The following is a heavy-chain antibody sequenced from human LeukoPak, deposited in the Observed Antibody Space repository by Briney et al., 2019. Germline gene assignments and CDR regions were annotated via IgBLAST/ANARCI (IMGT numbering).Heavy chain of an antibody. CDR2: ISWNTGSI. V-gene: IGHV3-9*01. CDR1: GFTFDDYA. J-gene: IGHJ4*02. CDR3: AKGQWGIAVAGPLDY. D-gene: IGHD6-19*01. Sequence: PGRSLRLSCAASGFTFDDYAMHWGRQAPGEGLGWGSGISWNTGSIGYADSVKGRFTISRDNAKNSLYLQMNSLRAEDTALYYCAKGQWGIAVAGPLDYWGQGTLVTVSS.